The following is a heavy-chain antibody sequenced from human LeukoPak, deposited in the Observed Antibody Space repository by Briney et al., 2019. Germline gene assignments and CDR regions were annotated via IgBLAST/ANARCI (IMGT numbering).Heavy chain of an antibody. Sequence: PSETLSLTCTVSGYSISSGYYWGWIRQPPGKGLEWIGSIYHSGSTYYNPSLKSRVTISVDTSKNQFSLKLSSVTAADTAVYYCARRGVVDYYFDYWGQGTLVTVSS. CDR1: GYSISSGYY. D-gene: IGHD2-15*01. V-gene: IGHV4-38-2*02. CDR2: IYHSGST. J-gene: IGHJ4*02. CDR3: ARRGVVDYYFDY.